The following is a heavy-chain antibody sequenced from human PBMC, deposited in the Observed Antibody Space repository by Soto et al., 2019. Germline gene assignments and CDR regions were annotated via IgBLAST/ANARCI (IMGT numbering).Heavy chain of an antibody. CDR3: ARRSYGGNLNWFDP. J-gene: IGHJ5*02. CDR1: GDSVSSNDAT. V-gene: IGHV6-1*01. D-gene: IGHD4-17*01. CDR2: TYYRSKWYN. Sequence: PSQTLSLTCAISGDSVSSNDATWNWIRQSPSRSLEWLGRTYYRSKWYNDYAVSVKSRITINPDTSKNQFSLQLNSVTPEDTAVYYCARRSYGGNLNWFDPWGQGTLVTVSS.